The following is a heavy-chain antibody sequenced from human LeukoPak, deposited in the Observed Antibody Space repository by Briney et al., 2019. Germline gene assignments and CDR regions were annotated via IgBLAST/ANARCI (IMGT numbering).Heavy chain of an antibody. D-gene: IGHD3-10*01. V-gene: IGHV1-69*13. CDR2: IIPIFGTA. CDR1: GGTFTSND. Sequence: SVSLSCVASGGTFTSNDSSWVRQAPGQGLEWMGGIIPIFGTANYAQKFQGRVTITADESTSTAYMELSSLRSEDTAVYYCAKPYYGSGAFDYWGQGTLGPVPS. J-gene: IGHJ4*02. CDR3: AKPYYGSGAFDY.